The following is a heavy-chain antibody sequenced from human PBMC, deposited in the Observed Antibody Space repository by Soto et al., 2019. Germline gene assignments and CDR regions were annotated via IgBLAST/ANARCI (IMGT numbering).Heavy chain of an antibody. Sequence: PGGSLRLSCTASGFTFGDYAMSWFRQAPGKGLEWVGFIRSKAYGGTTEYAASVKGRFTISRDDSKSIAYLQMNSLKTEDTAVYYCSATQPKWDYYYGMDVWGQGTTVTVSS. CDR2: IRSKAYGGTT. V-gene: IGHV3-49*03. J-gene: IGHJ6*02. CDR3: SATQPKWDYYYGMDV. CDR1: GFTFGDYA. D-gene: IGHD2-8*01.